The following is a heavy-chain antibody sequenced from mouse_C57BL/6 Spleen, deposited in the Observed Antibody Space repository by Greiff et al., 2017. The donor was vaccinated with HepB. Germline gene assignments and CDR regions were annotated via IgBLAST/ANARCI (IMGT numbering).Heavy chain of an antibody. CDR2: IDPEDGET. V-gene: IGHV14-2*01. J-gene: IGHJ4*01. CDR1: GFNIKDYY. D-gene: IGHD1-1*01. Sequence: EVKLMESGAELVKPGASVKLSCTASGFNIKDYYMHWVKQRTEQGLEWIGRIDPEDGETKYAPKFQGKATITADTSSNTAYLQLSSLTSEDTAVYYCAPLDGSSYDAMDYWGQGTSVTVSS. CDR3: APLDGSSYDAMDY.